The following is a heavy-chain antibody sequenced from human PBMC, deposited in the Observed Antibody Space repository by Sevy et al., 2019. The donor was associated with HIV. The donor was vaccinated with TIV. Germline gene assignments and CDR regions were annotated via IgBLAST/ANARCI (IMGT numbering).Heavy chain of an antibody. CDR2: ISYSGDTL. D-gene: IGHD2-2*01. CDR1: GLMFSTHE. Sequence: GGSLRLSCAASGLMFSTHEMNWVRQAPGKGLEWVSFISYSGDTLHYTDSVQGRFTISRDNARNSLYLQMDSLRVEDTGVYYCTTLDPFTMRALANWGQGTLVTVSS. V-gene: IGHV3-48*03. CDR3: TTLDPFTMRALAN. J-gene: IGHJ4*02.